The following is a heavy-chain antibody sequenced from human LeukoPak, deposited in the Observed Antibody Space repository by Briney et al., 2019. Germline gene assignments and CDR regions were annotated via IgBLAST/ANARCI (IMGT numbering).Heavy chain of an antibody. Sequence: GGSLRLACAAPGFTFSNYWMSWVRQAPGKGLEWVSNIKQDGSDKWYVDSVKGRFTISKDNDKNSLYLQMNSRTAEAAALYNCARGGTRLSDYWGQGPLVSVSS. CDR1: GFTFSNYW. D-gene: IGHD1-26*01. J-gene: IGHJ4*02. CDR3: ARGGTRLSDY. CDR2: IKQDGSDK. V-gene: IGHV3-7*01.